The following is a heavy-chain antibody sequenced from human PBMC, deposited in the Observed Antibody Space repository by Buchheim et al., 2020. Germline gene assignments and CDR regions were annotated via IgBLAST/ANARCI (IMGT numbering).Heavy chain of an antibody. V-gene: IGHV3-30-3*01. J-gene: IGHJ1*01. Sequence: QVQLVESGGGVVQPGRSLRLSCAASGFTFSSYAMHWVRQAPGKGLEWVAVISYDGSNKYYADSVKGRFTISRDNSKNTLYLQMNSLRAEDTAVYYCARDQVLWFGELSGREYFQHWGQGTL. CDR3: ARDQVLWFGELSGREYFQH. D-gene: IGHD3-10*01. CDR2: ISYDGSNK. CDR1: GFTFSSYA.